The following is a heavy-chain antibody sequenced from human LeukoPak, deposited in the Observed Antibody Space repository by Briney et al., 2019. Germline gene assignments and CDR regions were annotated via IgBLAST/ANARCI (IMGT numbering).Heavy chain of an antibody. CDR2: INHSGST. J-gene: IGHJ4*02. Sequence: SETLSLTCAVYGGSFSGYYWSWIRQPPGKGLEWIGEINHSGSTNYNPSLKSRVTISVDTSKNQFSLKLSSVTAADTAVYYCARGKKGHYYGSGSYYDGRGYWGQGTLVTVSS. V-gene: IGHV4-34*01. CDR1: GGSFSGYY. CDR3: ARGKKGHYYGSGSYYDGRGY. D-gene: IGHD3-10*01.